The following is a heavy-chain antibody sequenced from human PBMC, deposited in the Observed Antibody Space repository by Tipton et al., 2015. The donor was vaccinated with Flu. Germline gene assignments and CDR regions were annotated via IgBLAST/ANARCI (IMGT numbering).Heavy chain of an antibody. J-gene: IGHJ4*02. CDR1: GFTFSNFG. Sequence: AASGFTFSNFGMHWVRQAPGKGLEWVAVIWNDGSDKYYVDSVKGRFTIARDNSKSTVYLQMSSLRAEDTARYFCAKTSGNYFGFLDYWGQGTPVTVSS. V-gene: IGHV3-33*06. D-gene: IGHD1-26*01. CDR3: AKTSGNYFGFLDY. CDR2: IWNDGSDK.